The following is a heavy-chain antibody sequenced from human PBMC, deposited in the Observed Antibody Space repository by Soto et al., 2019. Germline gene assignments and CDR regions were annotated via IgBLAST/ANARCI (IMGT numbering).Heavy chain of an antibody. D-gene: IGHD5-12*01. J-gene: IGHJ3*02. CDR2: INPSGGST. Sequence: WASVKVSCKASGYTFTSYYMHWVRQAPGQGLEWMGIINPSGGSTSYAQKFQGRVTMTRDTSTSTVYMELSSLRSEDTAVYYCAREALEMATITGAFDIWGQGTMVTVSS. CDR3: AREALEMATITGAFDI. V-gene: IGHV1-46*01. CDR1: GYTFTSYY.